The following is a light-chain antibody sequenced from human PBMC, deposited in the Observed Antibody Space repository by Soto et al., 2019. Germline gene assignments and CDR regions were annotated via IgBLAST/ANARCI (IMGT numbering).Light chain of an antibody. V-gene: IGKV1-39*01. J-gene: IGKJ2*01. Sequence: DFQMTQSPSSLSASVGDRVTITCRASQSISSYLNWYQQKPGKAPKLLIYAASSLQSGVPSRFSGSGTGTEFALTISSLQPEDFATYYCQQSYSSPRTFGQGTKLEIK. CDR2: AAS. CDR3: QQSYSSPRT. CDR1: QSISSY.